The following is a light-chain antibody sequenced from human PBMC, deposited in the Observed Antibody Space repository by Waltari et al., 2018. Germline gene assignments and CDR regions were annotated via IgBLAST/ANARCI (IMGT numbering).Light chain of an antibody. CDR2: KDT. CDR3: QSADSRGSYHWV. V-gene: IGLV3-25*03. J-gene: IGLJ3*02. CDR1: VLPNQH. Sequence: SYELTQPPSVSVSPGQTATIPRPGDVLPNQHASWYQQKPGQAPVLVMKKDTERPSGIPERFSGSSSGATVALTISGVQAEDEADYYCQSADSRGSYHWVFGGGTKLTVL.